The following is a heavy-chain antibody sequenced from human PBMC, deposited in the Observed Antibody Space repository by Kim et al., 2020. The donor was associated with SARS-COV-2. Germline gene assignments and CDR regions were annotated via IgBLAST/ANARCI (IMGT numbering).Heavy chain of an antibody. J-gene: IGHJ4*02. CDR3: ARLPGDRPRFDY. Sequence: GGSLRLSCAASGFTFSSYAMSWVRQAPGKGLEWVSAISGSGGSTYYADSVKGRFTISRDNSKNTLYLQMNSLRAEDTAVYYCARLPGDRPRFDYWGQGTLVTVSS. D-gene: IGHD7-27*01. CDR2: ISGSGGST. V-gene: IGHV3-23*01. CDR1: GFTFSSYA.